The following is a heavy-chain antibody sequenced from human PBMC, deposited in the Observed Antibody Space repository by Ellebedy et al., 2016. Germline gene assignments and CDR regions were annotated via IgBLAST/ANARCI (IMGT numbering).Heavy chain of an antibody. D-gene: IGHD4-17*01. J-gene: IGHJ5*02. CDR1: GIGFSDFF. CDR3: RPGHYANL. Sequence: GGSLRLXXAASGIGFSDFFMGWVRRAPGKGLEWVATISAGGETTYFADSMRGRFTVSRDNSKSTLYLHMNSLRVDDTAVYYCRPGHYANLWGHGTLVTVSS. CDR2: ISAGGETT. V-gene: IGHV3-23*01.